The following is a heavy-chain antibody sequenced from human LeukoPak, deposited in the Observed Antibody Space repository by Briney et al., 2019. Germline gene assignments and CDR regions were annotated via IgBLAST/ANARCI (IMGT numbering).Heavy chain of an antibody. V-gene: IGHV1-18*01. CDR2: ISAYNGNT. CDR1: GYTFTSYG. D-gene: IGHD2-21*02. Sequence: GASVKVSCKASGYTFTSYGISWVRQAPGQGLEWMGWISAYNGNTNYAQKLRGRVTMTTDTSTSTAYMELRSLRSDDTAVYYCARDLHIVVVTAIDVVQGYWGQGTLVTVSS. CDR3: ARDLHIVVVTAIDVVQGY. J-gene: IGHJ4*02.